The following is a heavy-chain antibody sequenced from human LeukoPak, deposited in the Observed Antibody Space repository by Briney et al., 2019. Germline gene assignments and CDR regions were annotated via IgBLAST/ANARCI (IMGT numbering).Heavy chain of an antibody. CDR1: GFTFSDYY. D-gene: IGHD6-19*01. CDR2: ISSSSSYT. CDR3: ARRGVDRAVAY. J-gene: IGHJ4*02. Sequence: GGSLRLSCAASGFTFSDYYMSWIRQAPGKGLEWVSYISSSSSYTNHADSVKGRFTISRDNAKNSLYLQMNSLRAEDTAVYYCARRGVDRAVAYWGQGTLVTVSS. V-gene: IGHV3-11*06.